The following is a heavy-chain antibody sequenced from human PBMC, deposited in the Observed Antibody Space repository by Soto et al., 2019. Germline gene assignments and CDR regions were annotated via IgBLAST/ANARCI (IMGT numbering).Heavy chain of an antibody. D-gene: IGHD2-15*01. CDR1: GFPFSSYA. Sequence: DVQLLESGGGLVKPEGSLRLSCEASGFPFSSYALGWVRQGPGKGLEWVAVVSIGGSTHYADSVRGRFTISRDNSKNTLSLQMNSLTAEDTAVYFCAKRRGAGGHFDYWGQGALVTVSS. J-gene: IGHJ4*02. CDR3: AKRRGAGGHFDY. V-gene: IGHV3-23*01. CDR2: VSIGGST.